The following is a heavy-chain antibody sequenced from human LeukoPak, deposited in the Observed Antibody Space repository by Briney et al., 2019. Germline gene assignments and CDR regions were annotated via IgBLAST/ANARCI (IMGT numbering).Heavy chain of an antibody. CDR3: ATDRGSSSAFDY. Sequence: ASVKVSCKASGYTFTGYYMHWVRQAPGQGLEWMGWINPNSGGTNYAQKFQGRVTMTRDTSISTAYMELSRLRSDDTAVYYCATDRGSSSAFDYWGQGTLVTVSS. CDR1: GYTFTGYY. J-gene: IGHJ4*02. D-gene: IGHD6-6*01. V-gene: IGHV1-2*02. CDR2: INPNSGGT.